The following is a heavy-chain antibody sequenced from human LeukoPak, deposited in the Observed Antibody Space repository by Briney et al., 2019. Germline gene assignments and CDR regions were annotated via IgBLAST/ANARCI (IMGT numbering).Heavy chain of an antibody. CDR3: AKDRYPGIATAGNFWDY. D-gene: IGHD6-13*01. CDR1: GFTFRDYG. Sequence: GTSLRLSCAASGFTFRDYGMVWVRQAPGKGLEWVAVISYDGSNKHYADSVKGRFTISRDNSKNTLYLQMNSLRAEDTAVYYCAKDRYPGIATAGNFWDYWGQGTLVTVSS. V-gene: IGHV3-30*18. CDR2: ISYDGSNK. J-gene: IGHJ4*02.